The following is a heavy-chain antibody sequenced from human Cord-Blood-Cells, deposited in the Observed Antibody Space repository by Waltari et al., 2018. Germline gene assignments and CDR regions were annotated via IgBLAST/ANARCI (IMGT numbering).Heavy chain of an antibody. CDR3: AFGGPMVRGALYAFDI. CDR2: INPNSGGT. D-gene: IGHD3-10*01. Sequence: QVQLVQSGAEVKKPGASVKVSCKASGYTFTGYYIHWVRQAHGQGLEWMGWINPNSGGTNYAQKFQGRVTMTRDTSISTAYMELSRLRSDDTAVYYCAFGGPMVRGALYAFDIWGQGTMVTVSS. J-gene: IGHJ3*02. CDR1: GYTFTGYY. V-gene: IGHV1-2*02.